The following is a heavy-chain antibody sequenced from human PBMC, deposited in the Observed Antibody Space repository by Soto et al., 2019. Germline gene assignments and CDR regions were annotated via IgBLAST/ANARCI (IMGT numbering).Heavy chain of an antibody. CDR2: IYYSGST. Sequence: SETLSLTCTVSGGSISSYYWSWIRQPPGKGLEWIGYIYYSGSTNYNPSLKSRVTISVDTSKNQFSLKLSSVTAADTAVYYCARGYYDFWSGYYTVFGAFDIWGQGTMVTVSS. D-gene: IGHD3-3*01. CDR1: GGSISSYY. V-gene: IGHV4-59*01. J-gene: IGHJ3*02. CDR3: ARGYYDFWSGYYTVFGAFDI.